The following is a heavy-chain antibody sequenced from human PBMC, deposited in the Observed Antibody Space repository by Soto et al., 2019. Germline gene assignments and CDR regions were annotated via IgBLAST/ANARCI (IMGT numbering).Heavy chain of an antibody. CDR2: ISSSSSYI. J-gene: IGHJ4*02. V-gene: IGHV3-21*01. CDR3: ARARGYGDYDAY. Sequence: EVQLVESGGGLVKPGGSLRLSCAASGFTFSSYSMNWVRQAPGKGLEWVSSISSSSSYIYYADSVKGRFTISRDNAKNSLYLQMNSLRAEDTAVYYCARARGYGDYDAYWGQGTLVTVSS. CDR1: GFTFSSYS. D-gene: IGHD4-17*01.